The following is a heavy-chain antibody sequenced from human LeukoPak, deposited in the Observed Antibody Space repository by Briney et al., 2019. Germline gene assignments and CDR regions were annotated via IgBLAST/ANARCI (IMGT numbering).Heavy chain of an antibody. CDR3: SREAGIATAIVWLDP. D-gene: IGHD6-13*01. J-gene: IGHJ5*02. CDR1: GGSISSYY. Sequence: SETLSLTCTVSGGSISSYYWSWIRQPPGKGLEWIGYIYYSGSTNYNPSLKSRVTISVDTSKNQFSLKLSSVTAADTAVYYCSREAGIATAIVWLDPWGQGTLVTVSS. CDR2: IYYSGST. V-gene: IGHV4-59*12.